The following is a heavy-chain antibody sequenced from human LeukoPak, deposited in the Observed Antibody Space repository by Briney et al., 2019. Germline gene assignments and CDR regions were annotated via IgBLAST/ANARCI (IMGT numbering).Heavy chain of an antibody. D-gene: IGHD3-22*01. CDR1: GFSFTDAW. CDR3: ARDLYWVID. CDR2: IRSKTAGGTT. J-gene: IGHJ4*02. Sequence: GGSLRLSCAASGFSFTDAWMTWVRQAPGKGLEWVGRIRSKTAGGTTDLAAPVKGRFSISRDDSKNTLYLQMNSLKTEDTAVYYCARDLYWVIDWGQGTLVTVSS. V-gene: IGHV3-15*01.